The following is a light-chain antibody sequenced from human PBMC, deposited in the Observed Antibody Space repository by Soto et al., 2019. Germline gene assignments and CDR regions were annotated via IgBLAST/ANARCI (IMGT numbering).Light chain of an antibody. Sequence: QSALTQPASVSGSPGQSITISCTGTNSDVGDYNYVSWYQQHPGKAPKLIIYEVSNRPSGISDRFSASKSGNTASLTISGLQAEDEADYYCSSYTNSNNRVLGNGTKLTVL. J-gene: IGLJ1*01. CDR2: EVS. V-gene: IGLV2-14*01. CDR1: NSDVGDYNY. CDR3: SSYTNSNNRV.